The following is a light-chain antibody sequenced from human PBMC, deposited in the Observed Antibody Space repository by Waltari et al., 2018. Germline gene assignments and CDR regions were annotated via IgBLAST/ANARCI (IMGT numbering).Light chain of an antibody. CDR1: ALPKDN. Sequence: SYELTQPPSVSVSPGQTAMITCSGDALPKDNVQWYHQKPGQVPVLVMYKDTERPSGIPERFSGSTSGTTVTLTIGGVQAEDEADYYCQSADTSGSWVFGGGTKLAVL. V-gene: IGLV3-25*03. J-gene: IGLJ3*02. CDR3: QSADTSGSWV. CDR2: KDT.